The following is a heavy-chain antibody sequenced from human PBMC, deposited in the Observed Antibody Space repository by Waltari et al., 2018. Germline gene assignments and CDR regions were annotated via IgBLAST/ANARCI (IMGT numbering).Heavy chain of an antibody. V-gene: IGHV4-34*02. D-gene: IGHD3-10*01. CDR1: GVPPRGSS. J-gene: IGHJ6*03. CDR2: VNSVGRS. Sequence: QFRLQQWAAGLLKPSKPRPLTCVVYGVPPRGSSWTGFPRPQGKGLEWIGEVNSVGRSNYNPSLKSRVTISVDTSKNQFSLRLNSGTAADTAVYYCARLGYSVVRGVNSAYFYYMDVWGTGATVT. CDR3: ARLGYSVVRGVNSAYFYYMDV.